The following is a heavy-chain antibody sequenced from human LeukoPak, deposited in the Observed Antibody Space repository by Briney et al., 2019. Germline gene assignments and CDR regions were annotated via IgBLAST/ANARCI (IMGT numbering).Heavy chain of an antibody. Sequence: SETLSLTCTVSGGSISSGGYYWSWIRQHPGKGLEWIGYIYYSGSTYYNPSLKSRVTISVDTSKNQFSLKLSSVTAADTAVYYCARHNHCSSTSCKPPWMYYFDYWGQGTLVTVSS. CDR1: GGSISSGGYY. D-gene: IGHD2-2*01. V-gene: IGHV4-31*03. CDR2: IYYSGST. CDR3: ARHNHCSSTSCKPPWMYYFDY. J-gene: IGHJ4*02.